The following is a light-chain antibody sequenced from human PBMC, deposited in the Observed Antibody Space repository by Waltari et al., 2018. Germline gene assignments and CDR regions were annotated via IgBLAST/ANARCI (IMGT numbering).Light chain of an antibody. Sequence: QSALTQPPSASGSPGQSVTISCTGTRSDVGGYNFVPWYQHHPGQAPRLIIYEVSERPSGVPDRFSGSKSGNTASLTVSGLQAEDEADYYCSSYVANNNPVFGGGTKLTVL. J-gene: IGLJ2*01. CDR2: EVS. V-gene: IGLV2-8*01. CDR1: RSDVGGYNF. CDR3: SSYVANNNPV.